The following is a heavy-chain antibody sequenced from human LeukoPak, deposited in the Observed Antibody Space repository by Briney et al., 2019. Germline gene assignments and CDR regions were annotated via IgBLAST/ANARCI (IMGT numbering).Heavy chain of an antibody. Sequence: GGSLRPSCAASGFTFSSYAMTWVRQAPGKGLVWVSAISGSGGATYYADSVKGRFTISRDNSKNTLYLQMNSLRAEDTAVYYCAKAKGVIYFDYWGQGTLVTVSS. D-gene: IGHD3-10*01. CDR3: AKAKGVIYFDY. J-gene: IGHJ4*02. CDR1: GFTFSSYA. V-gene: IGHV3-23*01. CDR2: ISGSGGAT.